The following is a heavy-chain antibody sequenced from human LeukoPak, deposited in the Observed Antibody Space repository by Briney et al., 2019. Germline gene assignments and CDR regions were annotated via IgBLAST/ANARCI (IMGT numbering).Heavy chain of an antibody. CDR1: GFTFSDYY. J-gene: IGHJ4*02. CDR3: ARLADYDSSGYFDY. CDR2: ISSSGSTI. Sequence: SGGSLRLSCAASGFTFSDYYMSWIRQAPGKGLEWVSYISSSGSTIYYADSVKGRFTISRDNAKNSLYLQMNSLRREDTAVYYCARLADYDSSGYFDYWGQGTLVTVSS. D-gene: IGHD3-22*01. V-gene: IGHV3-11*04.